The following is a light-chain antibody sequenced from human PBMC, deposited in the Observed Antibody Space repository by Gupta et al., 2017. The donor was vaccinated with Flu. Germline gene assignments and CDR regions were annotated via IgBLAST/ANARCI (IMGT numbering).Light chain of an antibody. Sequence: QSALTQPPSVSGSPGQSVPLSCTGTSSDIGHYNRVSWYQQSPGTAPKLMIYEVSNRPSGVPDRFSGSKSGNTASLTISGLQAEDDADFYCSSYTSSYTYVFGTGTKVTVL. CDR3: SSYTSSYTYV. J-gene: IGLJ1*01. CDR2: EVS. CDR1: SSDIGHYNR. V-gene: IGLV2-18*02.